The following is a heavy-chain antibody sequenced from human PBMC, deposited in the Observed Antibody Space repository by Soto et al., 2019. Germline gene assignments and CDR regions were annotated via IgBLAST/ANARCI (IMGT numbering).Heavy chain of an antibody. V-gene: IGHV4-59*01. CDR1: GGSISSYY. Sequence: ETLCLTCPVSGGSISSYYWSWIRQPPGKGLEWIGYIYYSGSTNYNPSLKSRVTVSVGTSKNQFSLKLSSVTAEDTAVYYCARAGHYFTFDIWGQGTMVTV. CDR2: IYYSGST. CDR3: ARAGHYFTFDI. J-gene: IGHJ3*02. D-gene: IGHD3-10*01.